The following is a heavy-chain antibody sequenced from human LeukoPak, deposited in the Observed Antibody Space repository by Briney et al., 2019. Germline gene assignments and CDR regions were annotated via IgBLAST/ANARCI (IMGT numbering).Heavy chain of an antibody. Sequence: ASVKVSCKASGYTFTSYAMNWVRQAPGQGLEWMGWINPNSGGTNYAQKFQGRVTMTRDTSISTAYMELSRLRSDDTAVYYCAREYGTLYYYYYMDVWGKGTTVTVSS. CDR3: AREYGTLYYYYYMDV. V-gene: IGHV1-2*02. CDR2: INPNSGGT. J-gene: IGHJ6*03. CDR1: GYTFTSYA. D-gene: IGHD4-17*01.